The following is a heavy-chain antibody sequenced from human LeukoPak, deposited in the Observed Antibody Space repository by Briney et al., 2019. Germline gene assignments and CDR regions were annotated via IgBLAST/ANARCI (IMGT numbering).Heavy chain of an antibody. V-gene: IGHV3-23*01. D-gene: IGHD3-22*01. CDR1: GFTFSSYA. CDR3: AKDQPTTSGYKYGYFDY. CDR2: ISGSGGST. Sequence: PGGSLRLSCAASGFTFSSYAMSWVRQALGKGLEWVSAISGSGGSTYYADSVKGRFTISRDNSKNTLYLQMNSLRAEDTAVYYCAKDQPTTSGYKYGYFDYWGQGTLVTVSS. J-gene: IGHJ4*02.